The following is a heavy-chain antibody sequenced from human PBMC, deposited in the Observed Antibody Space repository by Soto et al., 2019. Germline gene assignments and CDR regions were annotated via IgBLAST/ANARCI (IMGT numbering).Heavy chain of an antibody. CDR2: ISGSGGST. D-gene: IGHD3-3*01. J-gene: IGHJ6*02. Sequence: GGSLRLSCAASGFTFSSYAMSWVRQAPGKGLEWVSAISGSGGSTYYADSVKGRFTISRDNSKNTLYLQMNSLRAEDTAVYYCAKPAAYYDFWSGYYPTDYYYGMDVWGQGTTVTVSS. CDR3: AKPAAYYDFWSGYYPTDYYYGMDV. CDR1: GFTFSSYA. V-gene: IGHV3-23*01.